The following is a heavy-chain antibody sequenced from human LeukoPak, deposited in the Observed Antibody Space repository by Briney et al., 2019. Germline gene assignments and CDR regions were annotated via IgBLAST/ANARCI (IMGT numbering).Heavy chain of an antibody. CDR2: IYPGDPDT. Sequence: GESLKISCKGSGYSFSSYWIGWVRQMPGKGLEWMGIIYPGDPDTRYSPSFQGQVTISADKSISTAYLQWSSLKASDTAMYYCARRADSSGFYSAPDYWGQGTLVTVSS. V-gene: IGHV5-51*01. CDR3: ARRADSSGFYSAPDY. J-gene: IGHJ4*02. CDR1: GYSFSSYW. D-gene: IGHD3-22*01.